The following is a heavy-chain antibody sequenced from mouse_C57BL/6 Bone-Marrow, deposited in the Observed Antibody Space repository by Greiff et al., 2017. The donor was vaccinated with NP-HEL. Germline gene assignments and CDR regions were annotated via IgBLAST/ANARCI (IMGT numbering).Heavy chain of an antibody. V-gene: IGHV1-64*01. Sequence: QVQLKQPGAELVKPGASVKLSCKASGYTFTSYWMHWVKQRPGQGLEWIGMIHPNSGSTNYTEQFKSKATLTVDKSSSTAYIHLSSLTSEDSAVYYCAYYRNTGYCDVWDTGTTVNVSS. CDR3: AYYRNTGYCDV. CDR1: GYTFTSYW. CDR2: IHPNSGST. D-gene: IGHD2-5*01. J-gene: IGHJ1*03.